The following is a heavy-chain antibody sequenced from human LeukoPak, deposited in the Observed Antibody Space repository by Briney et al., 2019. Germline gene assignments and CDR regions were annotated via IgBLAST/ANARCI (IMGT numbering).Heavy chain of an antibody. D-gene: IGHD2-15*01. J-gene: IGHJ4*02. CDR3: ARGIGVDDY. CDR1: GFIFSSYW. CDR2: IKQDGSEK. Sequence: GGSLRLSCAASGFIFSSYWMSWVRQAPGKGLEWVANIKQDGSEKYYVDSVKGRFIISRDNAKNSLYLQMNSLRAEDTAVYYCARGIGVDDYWGQGTLVTVSS. V-gene: IGHV3-7*01.